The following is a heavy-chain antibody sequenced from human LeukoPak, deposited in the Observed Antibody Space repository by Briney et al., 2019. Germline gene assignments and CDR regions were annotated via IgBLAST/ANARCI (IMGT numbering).Heavy chain of an antibody. J-gene: IGHJ5*02. CDR2: INHSGSN. V-gene: IGHV4-34*01. D-gene: IGHD3-10*01. CDR1: GGSLSGYY. CDR3: ARGRRPYYYGSGSPLAANWFDP. Sequence: PSETLSLTCAVYGGSLSGYYWSWIRQPPGKGLEWIGDINHSGSNNCNPSLKSRVTMSVDTSKNQFSLKLSSVTAADTAVYYCARGRRPYYYGSGSPLAANWFDPWGQGTLVTVSS.